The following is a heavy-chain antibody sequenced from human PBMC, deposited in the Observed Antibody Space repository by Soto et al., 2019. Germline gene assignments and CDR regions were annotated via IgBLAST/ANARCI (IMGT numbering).Heavy chain of an antibody. V-gene: IGHV3-23*01. CDR1: GFTFSSYA. CDR2: ISGSGGST. J-gene: IGHJ5*02. D-gene: IGHD3-22*01. CDR3: AKVDSSYDSSGYYSHDP. Sequence: PGGSLRLSCAASGFTFSSYAMSWVRQAPGKGLEWVSAISGSGGSTYYADSVKGRFTISRDNSKNTLYLQMNSLRAEDTAVYYCAKVDSSYDSSGYYSHDPWGQGTLVTVSS.